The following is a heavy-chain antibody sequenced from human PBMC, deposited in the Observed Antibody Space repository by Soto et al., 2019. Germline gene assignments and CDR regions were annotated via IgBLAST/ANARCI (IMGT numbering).Heavy chain of an antibody. CDR2: ISGNGNSI. J-gene: IGHJ6*02. CDR1: GFTLRIYS. V-gene: IGHV3-48*02. D-gene: IGHD3-10*01. CDR3: ARGFDLQYGMDV. Sequence: EVPLVESGGGLVQRGGSVRLSCAASGFTLRIYSMNWVRQAPRKGLEWVSYISGNGNSIYYADSVEGRFTISRDNAKNSLYLQMNSLRDEDTAVYYCARGFDLQYGMDVWGQGTTVTVSS.